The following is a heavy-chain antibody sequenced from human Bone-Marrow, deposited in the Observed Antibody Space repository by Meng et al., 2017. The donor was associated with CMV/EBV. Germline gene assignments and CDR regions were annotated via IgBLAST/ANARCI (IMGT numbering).Heavy chain of an antibody. CDR3: ARDTERLRIDY. CDR1: GGTFSSYA. CDR2: INHGGST. D-gene: IGHD4-17*01. V-gene: IGHV4-34*01. Sequence: SCKASGGTFSSYAISWIRQPPGKGLEWIGEINHGGSTNCNPSLKSRVTISVDTSKNQFSLKLSSVTAADTAVYYCARDTERLRIDYWGQGTLVTVSS. J-gene: IGHJ4*02.